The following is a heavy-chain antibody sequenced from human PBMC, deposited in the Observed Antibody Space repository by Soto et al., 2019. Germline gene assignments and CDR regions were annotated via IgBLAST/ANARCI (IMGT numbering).Heavy chain of an antibody. D-gene: IGHD6-19*01. CDR2: IIPIFGTA. Sequence: GASVKVSCKASGGAYSSYAIIWVRQAPGQGLEWMGGIIPIFGTANYAQKFQGRVTITADESTSTAYMELSSLRSEDTAVYYCARGIAVAGIANWGQGTLVTVSS. J-gene: IGHJ4*02. CDR1: GGAYSSYA. CDR3: ARGIAVAGIAN. V-gene: IGHV1-69*13.